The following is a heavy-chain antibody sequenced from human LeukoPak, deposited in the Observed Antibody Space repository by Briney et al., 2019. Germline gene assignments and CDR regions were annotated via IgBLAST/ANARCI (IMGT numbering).Heavy chain of an antibody. J-gene: IGHJ3*02. D-gene: IGHD4-17*01. CDR1: GGSISSSSYY. CDR3: ARKGYGDYGNGAFDI. V-gene: IGHV4-39*07. CDR2: IYYSGST. Sequence: SETLSLTCTVSGGSISSSSYYWGWIRQPPGKGLEWIGSIYYSGSTYYNPSLKSRVTISVDTSKNQFSLKLSSVTAADAAVCYCARKGYGDYGNGAFDIWGQGTMVTVSS.